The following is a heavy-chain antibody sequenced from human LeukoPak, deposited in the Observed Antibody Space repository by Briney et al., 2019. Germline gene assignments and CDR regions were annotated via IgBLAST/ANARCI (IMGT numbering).Heavy chain of an antibody. Sequence: GGSLTLSCAASGFTFSSYNMNWVRQAPGKGLEWVSSISSSSSYIYYADSVKGRFTISRDNAKNSLYLQMNSLRAEDTAVYYCARNRDSSGYYLGPFDYWGQGTLVTVSP. CDR1: GFTFSSYN. CDR2: ISSSSSYI. D-gene: IGHD3-22*01. J-gene: IGHJ4*02. V-gene: IGHV3-21*01. CDR3: ARNRDSSGYYLGPFDY.